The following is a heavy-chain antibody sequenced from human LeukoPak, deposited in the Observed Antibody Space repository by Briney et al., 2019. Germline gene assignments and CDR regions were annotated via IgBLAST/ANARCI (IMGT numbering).Heavy chain of an antibody. J-gene: IGHJ3*02. D-gene: IGHD3-22*01. CDR2: ISSLSGTI. Sequence: PGGSLRLSCAASGFTFSSYSMNWVRQAPGKGLEWVSYISSLSGTIYYADSVKGRFTISRDNAKNSLYLQMNSLRAEDMAFYYCAKKRRAYYYDSSGYYDAFDIWGQGTMVTVSS. CDR3: AKKRRAYYYDSSGYYDAFDI. V-gene: IGHV3-48*04. CDR1: GFTFSSYS.